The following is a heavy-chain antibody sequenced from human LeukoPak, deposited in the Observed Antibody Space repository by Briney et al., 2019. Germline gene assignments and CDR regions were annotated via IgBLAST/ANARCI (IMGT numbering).Heavy chain of an antibody. Sequence: KPSETLSLTCAVYGGSFSGYYWSWIRQPPGKGLEWIGEINHSGSTNYNPSLKSRVTISVDTSKNQFSLKLSSVTAADTAVYYCARHDCSSTSCYRAGHAFDIWGQGTMVTVSS. CDR3: ARHDCSSTSCYRAGHAFDI. D-gene: IGHD2-2*01. V-gene: IGHV4-34*01. CDR1: GGSFSGYY. CDR2: INHSGST. J-gene: IGHJ3*02.